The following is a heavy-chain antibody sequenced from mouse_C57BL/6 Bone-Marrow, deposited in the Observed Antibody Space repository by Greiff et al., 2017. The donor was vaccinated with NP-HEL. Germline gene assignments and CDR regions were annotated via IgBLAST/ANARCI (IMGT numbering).Heavy chain of an antibody. V-gene: IGHV1-50*01. J-gene: IGHJ4*01. D-gene: IGHD2-3*01. CDR2: IDPSDSYT. CDR3: ARIYDGYLYYAMDY. Sequence: QVQLQQPGAELVKPGASVKLSCKASGYTFTSYWMQWVKQRPGQGLEWIGEIDPSDSYTNYTQKFKGKATLTADKSSSTAYMQFSSLTSEDSAIYYCARIYDGYLYYAMDYWGQGTSVTVSS. CDR1: GYTFTSYW.